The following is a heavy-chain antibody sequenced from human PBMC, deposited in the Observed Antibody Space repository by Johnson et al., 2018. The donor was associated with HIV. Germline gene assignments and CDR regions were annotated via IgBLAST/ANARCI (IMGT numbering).Heavy chain of an antibody. CDR1: GFTFDDYG. D-gene: IGHD4-11*01. CDR2: IHWNGGST. Sequence: VQLVESGGRVVRPGGSLRLSCVASGFTFDDYGMSWVRQAPGKGLEWVSGIHWNGGSTGYAESVKGRFTISRDNAKNSLYLQMNSLRAEDTALYYCARDTYSSDAFDIWGQGTMVTVSS. V-gene: IGHV3-20*04. J-gene: IGHJ3*02. CDR3: ARDTYSSDAFDI.